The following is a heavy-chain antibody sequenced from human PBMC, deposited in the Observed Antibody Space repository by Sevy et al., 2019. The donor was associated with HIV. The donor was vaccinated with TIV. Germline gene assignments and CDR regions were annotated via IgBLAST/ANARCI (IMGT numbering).Heavy chain of an antibody. V-gene: IGHV4-61*01. J-gene: IGHJ5*01. CDR2: IYYSGNT. Sequence: SETLSLTCIVSSGSVSSGNNYWSWIRQPPGKGLEWIGYIYYSGNTKYNPSLKSRVTISINTSKNQFSLNLTSVTAADTAVYYCARDHSEEGFSYGPFDSWGQGILVTVSS. CDR3: ARDHSEEGFSYGPFDS. D-gene: IGHD5-18*01. CDR1: SGSVSSGNNY.